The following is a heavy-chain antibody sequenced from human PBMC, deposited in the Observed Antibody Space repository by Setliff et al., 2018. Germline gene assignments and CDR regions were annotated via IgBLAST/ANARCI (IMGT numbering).Heavy chain of an antibody. J-gene: IGHJ3*01. CDR3: SKDEDDGHCCDDAFDL. V-gene: IGHV3-53*01. CDR2: IYRGGDT. D-gene: IGHD2-21*02. CDR1: GLTVSDNY. Sequence: SCRVSGLTVSDNYMNWVRQAPGKGLEWVSVIYRGGDTFYADSVKGRVTVSRDNSKNTLYLQMNSLRAEDTAVYYCSKDEDDGHCCDDAFDLWGQGTMVTVSS.